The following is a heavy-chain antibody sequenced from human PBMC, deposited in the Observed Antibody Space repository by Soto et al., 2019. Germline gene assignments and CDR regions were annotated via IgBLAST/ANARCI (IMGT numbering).Heavy chain of an antibody. D-gene: IGHD2-15*01. J-gene: IGHJ1*01. V-gene: IGHV1-46*01. CDR3: ARGYCKTKNCPGALQY. Sequence: GASVXVSCKASGYNFTSYFIRWVRQAPGQGLEWMGMIHPSGDTGYGQKFRGRFTMTIDTYTTTDYMELRNMTSEDTAIYFYARGYCKTKNCPGALQYWGQGTLVTVSS. CDR1: GYNFTSYF. CDR2: IHPSGDT.